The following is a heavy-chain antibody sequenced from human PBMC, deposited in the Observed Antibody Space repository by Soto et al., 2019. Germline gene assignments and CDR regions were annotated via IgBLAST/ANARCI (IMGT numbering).Heavy chain of an antibody. CDR1: GFTFSGSW. Sequence: EVQLVESGGGLVQPGGSLRLSCVASGFTFSGSWMHWVRQAPWKGLVWLSRIIGDGGGADYADSVKGRFIISRDNAKNTVYLQMDSLGAEDAAVYYCARVAVDTRGIDYWGQGTLVTVSS. D-gene: IGHD6-19*01. CDR2: IIGDGGGA. CDR3: ARVAVDTRGIDY. J-gene: IGHJ4*02. V-gene: IGHV3-74*01.